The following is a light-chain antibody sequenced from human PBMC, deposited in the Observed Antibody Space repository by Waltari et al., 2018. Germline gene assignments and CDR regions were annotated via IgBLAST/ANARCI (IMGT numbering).Light chain of an antibody. CDR1: QSIGSS. CDR3: QQCNSYLLT. Sequence: DIQMTQSPSTLSASVGDRVTITCRASQSIGSSLAWYQQKPGKAPKVVIYEASSLESGVPSRFSGSGSWTEFTLTISSLQPDDFATYYCQQCNSYLLTFGGGTKVEIK. CDR2: EAS. V-gene: IGKV1-5*03. J-gene: IGKJ4*01.